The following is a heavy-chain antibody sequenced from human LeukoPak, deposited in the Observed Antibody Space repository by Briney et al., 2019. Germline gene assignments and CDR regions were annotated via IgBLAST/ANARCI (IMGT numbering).Heavy chain of an antibody. J-gene: IGHJ5*02. V-gene: IGHV3-21*01. CDR2: ISSSSYI. CDR1: GFTFSSYS. Sequence: GGSLRLSCAASGFTFSSYSINWVRQAPGKGLEWVSSISSSSYIYYADSVKGRFTISRDNAKNSLYLQMNSLRAEDTAVYYCARDPYGSGAPAGSWGQGTLVTVSS. CDR3: ARDPYGSGAPAGS. D-gene: IGHD3-10*01.